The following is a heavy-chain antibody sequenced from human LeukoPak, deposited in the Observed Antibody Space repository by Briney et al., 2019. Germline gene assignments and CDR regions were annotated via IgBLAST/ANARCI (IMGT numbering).Heavy chain of an antibody. D-gene: IGHD2-15*01. J-gene: IGHJ4*02. CDR2: ISWNSGSI. Sequence: GRSLRLSCAASGFTFDDYAMHWVRQAPGKGLEWVSGISWNSGSIGYADSVKGRFTISRDNSKNTLYLQMNSLRAEDTAVYYCARALGFQYCSGGSCYELDYWGQGTLVTVSS. CDR3: ARALGFQYCSGGSCYELDY. CDR1: GFTFDDYA. V-gene: IGHV3-9*01.